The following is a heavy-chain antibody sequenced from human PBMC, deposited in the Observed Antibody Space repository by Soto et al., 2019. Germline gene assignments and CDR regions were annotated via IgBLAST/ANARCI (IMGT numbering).Heavy chain of an antibody. Sequence: EGQLVESGGGLVQPGRSLRLLCAVSGFTFDEYAMHWVRQRPGKGLEWVSSIGWNSGSIAYAGSVKGRFTISRDNANNSLSLQMNNLRTEDTALYYCAKGAYHSSVTYLFSFDDWGQVTLVTVSS. CDR3: AKGAYHSSVTYLFSFDD. CDR1: GFTFDEYA. V-gene: IGHV3-9*01. J-gene: IGHJ4*02. D-gene: IGHD2-21*02. CDR2: IGWNSGSI.